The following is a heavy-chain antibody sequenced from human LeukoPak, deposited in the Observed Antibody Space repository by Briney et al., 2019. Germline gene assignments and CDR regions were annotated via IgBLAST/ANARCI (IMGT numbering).Heavy chain of an antibody. J-gene: IGHJ4*01. CDR1: GFTFSRYW. Sequence: RGSLRLSCATSGFTFSRYWMHWVRQAPGKGLVWVSRINTDGRTITYADSVKGRFTISRDNAKNTLYLQMNSLRAEDTAVYYCVRSAFLTTEFYFDYWGHGTLVTVSS. CDR2: INTDGRTI. D-gene: IGHD4-11*01. V-gene: IGHV3-74*01. CDR3: VRSAFLTTEFYFDY.